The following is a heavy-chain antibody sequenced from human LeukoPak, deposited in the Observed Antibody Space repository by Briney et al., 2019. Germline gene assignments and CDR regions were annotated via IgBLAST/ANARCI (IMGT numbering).Heavy chain of an antibody. Sequence: SVKVSCKASVGTFSNYAINWVRQAPGQGLEWMGGIIPIFGTANYQQKFQGRVTITADESTSTAYMELSSLRSEDTAVYYCARDYVDGTGYYYYYMDVWGKGTTVTVSS. CDR1: VGTFSNYA. D-gene: IGHD1-1*01. CDR3: ARDYVDGTGYYYYYMDV. V-gene: IGHV1-69*13. J-gene: IGHJ6*03. CDR2: IIPIFGTA.